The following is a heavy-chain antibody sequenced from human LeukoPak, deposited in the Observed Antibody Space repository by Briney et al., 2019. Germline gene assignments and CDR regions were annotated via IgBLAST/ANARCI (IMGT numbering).Heavy chain of an antibody. CDR3: ARDQWELRNGLDY. CDR1: GGTFSSYA. J-gene: IGHJ4*02. V-gene: IGHV1-69*06. CDR2: IIPIFGTA. Sequence: VASVKVSCKASGGTFSSYAISWVRQAPGQGLEWMGGIIPIFGTANYAQKFQGRVTITADKSTSTAYMELSSLRSEDTAVYYCARDQWELRNGLDYWGQGTLFTVSS. D-gene: IGHD1-26*01.